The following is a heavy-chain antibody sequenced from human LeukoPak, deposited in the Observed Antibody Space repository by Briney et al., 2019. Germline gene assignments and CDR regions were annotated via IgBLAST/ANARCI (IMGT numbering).Heavy chain of an antibody. CDR3: ARELDWGAVNDAFDI. D-gene: IGHD3/OR15-3a*01. J-gene: IGHJ3*02. Sequence: TTSETLSLTCAVYGGSFSKYYWTWIRQPPGKGLECIGEINHSGSTSYNPSLKSRVTMSVDTSSNQFSLKLSSVTAADTAVYYCARELDWGAVNDAFDIWGQGTMVTVSS. V-gene: IGHV4-34*01. CDR1: GGSFSKYY. CDR2: INHSGST.